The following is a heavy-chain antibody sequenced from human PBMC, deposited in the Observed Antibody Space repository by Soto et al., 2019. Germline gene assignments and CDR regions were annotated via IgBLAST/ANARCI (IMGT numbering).Heavy chain of an antibody. V-gene: IGHV4-30-2*01. J-gene: IGHJ4*02. Sequence: SDTLSLTCAVSGGSISSGGYSWSWIRQPPGKGLEWIGYIYHSGSPYYNPSLKSRVTISVDRSKNQFSLKLSSVTAADTAVYYCARGPPFGYWGQGTLVTVS. CDR2: IYHSGSP. CDR1: GGSISSGGYS. D-gene: IGHD3-10*01. CDR3: ARGPPFGY.